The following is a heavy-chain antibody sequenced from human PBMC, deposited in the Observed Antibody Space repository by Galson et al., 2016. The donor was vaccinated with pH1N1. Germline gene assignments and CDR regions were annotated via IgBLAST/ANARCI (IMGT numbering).Heavy chain of an antibody. D-gene: IGHD3-22*01. CDR1: GYTFTSYV. CDR2: INAGNGNT. J-gene: IGHJ6*02. Sequence: SVKVSCKASGYTFTSYVMHWVRQAPGQRLEWMGWINAGNGNTKYSQKFQGRVTITRDTSASTAYMELSSLRSEDTAVYHFARALFPITRYSDSSGYPYGMDGWGQGTTVTVSS. CDR3: ARALFPITRYSDSSGYPYGMDG. V-gene: IGHV1-3*01.